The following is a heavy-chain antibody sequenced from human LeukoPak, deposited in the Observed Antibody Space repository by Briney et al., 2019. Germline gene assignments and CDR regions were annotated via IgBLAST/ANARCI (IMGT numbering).Heavy chain of an antibody. V-gene: IGHV3-66*02. CDR1: GFTVSRNY. D-gene: IGHD6-19*01. Sequence: PGGSLRLSCAASGFTVSRNYMSWVRQAPGKGLEWVSVIYSGGSTYYADSVKGRFTISRDNVKSTLYLQMNSLRVEDTAVYYCARDGSSGWSGIDYWGRGTLVTVSS. CDR2: IYSGGST. CDR3: ARDGSSGWSGIDY. J-gene: IGHJ4*02.